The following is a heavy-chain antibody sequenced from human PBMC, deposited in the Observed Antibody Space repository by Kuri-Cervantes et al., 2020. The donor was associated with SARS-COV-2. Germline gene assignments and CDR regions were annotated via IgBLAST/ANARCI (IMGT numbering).Heavy chain of an antibody. V-gene: IGHV1-2*02. CDR3: VRFRYYDSSRNASDI. Sequence: ASVKVSCKASGYIFTDYYIHWVRQAPGQGLEWVGWINSNSGGTKYAQKFQGRVTMTRDTSITTAYMELSRLGSDDTAVYYCVRFRYYDSSRNASDIWGQGTMVTVS. J-gene: IGHJ3*02. CDR1: GYIFTDYY. D-gene: IGHD3-22*01. CDR2: INSNSGGT.